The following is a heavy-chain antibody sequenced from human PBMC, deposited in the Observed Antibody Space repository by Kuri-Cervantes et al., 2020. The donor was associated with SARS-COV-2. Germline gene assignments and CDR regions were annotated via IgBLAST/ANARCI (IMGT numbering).Heavy chain of an antibody. CDR3: ARDIDYYESYYYYYMDV. CDR1: GYTFTSYD. J-gene: IGHJ6*03. V-gene: IGHV1-2*02. D-gene: IGHD3-22*01. CDR2: INPNSGGT. Sequence: ASVKVSCKASGYTFTSYDINWVRQAPGQGLEWMGWINPNSGGTNYAQKFQGRVTMTRDTSISTAYMELSRLRSDDTAVYYCARDIDYYESYYYYYMDVWGKGTTVTVSS.